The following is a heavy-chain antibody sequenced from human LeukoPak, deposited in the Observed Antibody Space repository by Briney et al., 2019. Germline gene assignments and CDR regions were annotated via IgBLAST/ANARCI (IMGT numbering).Heavy chain of an antibody. CDR1: GFTFSSYS. J-gene: IGHJ5*02. CDR3: ARTYYYGSGRPPMFDP. V-gene: IGHV3-21*01. CDR2: ISSSSSYI. D-gene: IGHD3-10*01. Sequence: GSLRLSCAASGFTFSSYSMNWVRQAPGKGLEWVSSISSSSSYIYYADSVKGRFTISRDNAENSLYLQMNSLRAEDTAVYYCARTYYYGSGRPPMFDPWGQGTLVTVSS.